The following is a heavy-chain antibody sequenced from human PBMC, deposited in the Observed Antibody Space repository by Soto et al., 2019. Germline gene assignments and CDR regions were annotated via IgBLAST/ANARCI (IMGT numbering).Heavy chain of an antibody. V-gene: IGHV4-59*08. CDR2: IHDSWGP. D-gene: IGHD2-21*01. CDR1: GDSIRGFY. CDR3: GRLGDMVIIGVRDDDFDI. J-gene: IGHJ3*02. Sequence: VHLQESGPGLVKPSETLSLTCNVSGDSIRGFYWSWIRQAPGKGLECIGYIHDSWGPNYNPSIQSRVTIPADTSKNQLSLQVYSVPAAYPAVYYYGRLGDMVIIGVRDDDFDIWGQGRMVTVSS.